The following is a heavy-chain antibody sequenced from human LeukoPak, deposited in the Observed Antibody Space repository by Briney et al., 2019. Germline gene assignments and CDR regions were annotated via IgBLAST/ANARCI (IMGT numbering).Heavy chain of an antibody. Sequence: QAGGSLRLSCAASGFTFSSYAMSWVRRAPGRGLEWVSAISGSGGSTYYADSVKGRFTISRDNSKNTLYLQMNSLRAEDTAVYYCAKAARYCSGGSCYSDYWGQGTLATVSS. V-gene: IGHV3-23*01. CDR2: ISGSGGST. D-gene: IGHD2-15*01. CDR1: GFTFSSYA. J-gene: IGHJ4*02. CDR3: AKAARYCSGGSCYSDY.